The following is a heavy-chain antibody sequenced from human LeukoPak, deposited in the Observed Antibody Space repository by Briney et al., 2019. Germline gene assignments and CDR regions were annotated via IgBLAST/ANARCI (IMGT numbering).Heavy chain of an antibody. D-gene: IGHD6-19*01. J-gene: IGHJ3*02. CDR1: GVTFSSYA. CDR3: AKGEDSSGWYDAFDI. V-gene: IGHV3-23*01. CDR2: ISGSGGSR. Sequence: GGSLRLSCAASGVTFSSYAMSWVRHAPGKGLEWVSAISGSGGSRYYSDSVKGRCTISRDNSKNPLYLQMNSLRAEDTDVYYCAKGEDSSGWYDAFDIWGQGTMVTVSS.